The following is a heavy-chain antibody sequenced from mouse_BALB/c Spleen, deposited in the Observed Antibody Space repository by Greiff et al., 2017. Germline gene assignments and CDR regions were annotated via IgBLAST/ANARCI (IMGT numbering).Heavy chain of an antibody. CDR2: ISYSGST. CDR3: ARYRNYYGSSPYAMDY. J-gene: IGHJ4*01. CDR1: GDSITSGY. Sequence: DVKLQESGPSLVKPSQTLSLTCSVTGDSITSGYWNWIRKFPGNNLEYMGYISYSGSTYYNPSLKSRISITRDTSKNQYYLQLNSVTTEDTATYYCARYRNYYGSSPYAMDYWGQGTSVTVSS. V-gene: IGHV3-8*02. D-gene: IGHD1-1*01.